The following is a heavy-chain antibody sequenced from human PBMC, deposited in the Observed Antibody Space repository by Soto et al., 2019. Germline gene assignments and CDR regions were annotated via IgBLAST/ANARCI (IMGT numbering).Heavy chain of an antibody. CDR3: AREHDSSGYYYRLFDY. V-gene: IGHV1-3*01. CDR2: INAGNGNT. D-gene: IGHD3-22*01. Sequence: ASVKVSCKASGYTFTSYAMHWVRQAPGQRLEWMGWINAGNGNTKYSQKFQGRVTITRDTSASTAYMELSSPRSEDTAVYYCAREHDSSGYYYRLFDYWGQGTLVTVSS. J-gene: IGHJ4*02. CDR1: GYTFTSYA.